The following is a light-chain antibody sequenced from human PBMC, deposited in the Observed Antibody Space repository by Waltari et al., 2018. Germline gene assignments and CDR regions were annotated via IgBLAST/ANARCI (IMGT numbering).Light chain of an antibody. Sequence: QSALTQPAPVSGPPGQSTTISRSGTQSELGAYHFVSWYQQHPGKAPHLIIYEVSNRPSGISNRFSASKSGNTASLTISGLQAEDEADYYCSSYTTSSAPGVFGTGTRVTVL. CDR1: QSELGAYHF. V-gene: IGLV2-14*01. CDR2: EVS. J-gene: IGLJ1*01. CDR3: SSYTTSSAPGV.